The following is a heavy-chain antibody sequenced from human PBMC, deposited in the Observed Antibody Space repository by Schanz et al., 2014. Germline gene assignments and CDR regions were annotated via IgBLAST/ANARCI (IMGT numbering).Heavy chain of an antibody. V-gene: IGHV1-2*02. J-gene: IGHJ4*02. CDR2: VSPVSGGT. CDR3: AREVERSRIRNFDS. CDR1: GRPLSAYH. D-gene: IGHD3-3*01. Sequence: QVQLVESGAEVKKPGASVKVSCQASGRPLSAYHIHWAQQAPGQGLQWMGWVSPVSGGTNYAQKFQGRVTMTWDTSVDTAYMELTSLTYDDTAVYYCAREVERSRIRNFDSWGQGTLVTVSS.